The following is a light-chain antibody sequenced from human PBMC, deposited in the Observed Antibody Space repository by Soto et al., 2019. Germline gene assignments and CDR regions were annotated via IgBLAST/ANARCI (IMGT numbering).Light chain of an antibody. CDR1: QTIMTY. J-gene: IGKJ5*01. CDR2: AAS. V-gene: IGKV1-39*01. CDR3: QQRYSTPLIT. Sequence: DVPITHSPSSLSASVVDEESITCRASQTIMTYWNWYQLKPGKAPRPLIYAASSLQSGVPSRFSGSGSGTDCTLTISSLQREDVATYYCQQRYSTPLITFGQGARLEIK.